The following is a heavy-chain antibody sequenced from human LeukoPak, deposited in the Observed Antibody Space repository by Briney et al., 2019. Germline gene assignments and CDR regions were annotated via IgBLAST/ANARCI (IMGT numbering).Heavy chain of an antibody. Sequence: ASVKVSCKASGYTFTSYYMHWVRQAPGQGLEWMGIINPSGGSTSYAQKFQGRVTMTRDTSTSTVYVELSSLRSEDTAVYYCARDGQSYDSSGPSDYWGQGTLVTVSS. CDR3: ARDGQSYDSSGPSDY. D-gene: IGHD3-22*01. CDR2: INPSGGST. CDR1: GYTFTSYY. J-gene: IGHJ4*02. V-gene: IGHV1-46*01.